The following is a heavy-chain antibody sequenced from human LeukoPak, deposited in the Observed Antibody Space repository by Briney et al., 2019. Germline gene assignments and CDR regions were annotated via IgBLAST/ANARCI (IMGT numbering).Heavy chain of an antibody. CDR3: ARLSVQLLYGFDAFDI. Sequence: GGSLRLSCAASGFTFSSYWMSWVRQAPGKGLEWVANIKQDGSEKYYVDSVKGRFTISRDNAKNSLYLQMNSLRAEDTAVYYCARLSVQLLYGFDAFDIWGQGTMVTVSS. J-gene: IGHJ3*02. CDR1: GFTFSSYW. V-gene: IGHV3-7*01. D-gene: IGHD2-2*02. CDR2: IKQDGSEK.